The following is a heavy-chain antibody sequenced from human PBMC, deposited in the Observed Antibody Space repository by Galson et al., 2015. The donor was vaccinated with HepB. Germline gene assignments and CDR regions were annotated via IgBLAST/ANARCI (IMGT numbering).Heavy chain of an antibody. CDR1: GFTVSNNY. J-gene: IGHJ6*02. Sequence: SLRLSCAASGFTVSNNYMSWVRQAPGKGLEWVSVIYSGGDSYYADSVKGRFTISRDNSKNTLSLQMNRLRAEDTAVYYCARVRYYFESYGMDVWGQGTTVTVSS. CDR2: IYSGGDS. D-gene: IGHD3-22*01. V-gene: IGHV3-53*01. CDR3: ARVRYYFESYGMDV.